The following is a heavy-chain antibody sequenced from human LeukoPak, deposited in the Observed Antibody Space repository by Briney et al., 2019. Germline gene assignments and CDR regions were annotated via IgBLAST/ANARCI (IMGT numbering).Heavy chain of an antibody. CDR2: INQDGSDK. V-gene: IGHV3-7*01. CDR3: VGGDY. CDR1: GLTFSIHW. J-gene: IGHJ4*02. Sequence: QPGGSLRLSCAASGLTFSIHWMNWVRQAPGKGLECVANINQDGSDKYYVDSVKGRFTISRDNTKNSLYLQMNSLRAEDTAVYYCVGGDYWGQGTLVTVSS.